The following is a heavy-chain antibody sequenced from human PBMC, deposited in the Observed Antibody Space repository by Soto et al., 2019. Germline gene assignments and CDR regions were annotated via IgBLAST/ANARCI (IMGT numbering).Heavy chain of an antibody. CDR1: GGTFSSYA. D-gene: IGHD2-15*01. CDR3: ARDTNICSGGSCSDAFDI. J-gene: IGHJ3*02. V-gene: IGHV1-69*01. CDR2: IIPIFGTA. Sequence: QVQLVQSGAEVKKPGSSVKVSCKASGGTFSSYAISWVRQAPGQGLEWMGGIIPIFGTANYAQKFQGRVTITADESTSTDYMELSSLRSEDTAVYYCARDTNICSGGSCSDAFDIWGQGTMVTVSS.